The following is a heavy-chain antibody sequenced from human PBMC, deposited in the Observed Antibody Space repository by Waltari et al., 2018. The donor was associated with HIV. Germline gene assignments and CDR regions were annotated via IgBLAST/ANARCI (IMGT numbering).Heavy chain of an antibody. J-gene: IGHJ4*02. D-gene: IGHD5-12*01. Sequence: EVQLVESGGGLVQPGGSLRLSCAASGFTFRGYWRSWVRQGPGKGLEWVANIKEDGGLEYYVDSVKGRFTISRDNPKNLFFLQMNSLRVEDTAVYYCVIDGPFVDVEYWGQGTLVTVSS. CDR1: GFTFRGYW. CDR2: IKEDGGLE. V-gene: IGHV3-7*01. CDR3: VIDGPFVDVEY.